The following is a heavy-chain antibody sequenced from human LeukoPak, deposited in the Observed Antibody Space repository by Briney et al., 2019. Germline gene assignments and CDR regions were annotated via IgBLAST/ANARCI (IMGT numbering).Heavy chain of an antibody. D-gene: IGHD6-19*01. CDR2: MNPNSGNT. J-gene: IGHJ6*02. V-gene: IGHV1-8*01. CDR1: GYTFTSYD. CDR3: AVFPASRIAVAGPYGMDV. Sequence: GASVKVSCKASGYTFTSYDINWVRQATGQGLEWMGWMNPNSGNTGYAQKFPGRVTMTRNTSISTAYMELSSLRSEDTAVYYCAVFPASRIAVAGPYGMDVWGQGTTVTVSS.